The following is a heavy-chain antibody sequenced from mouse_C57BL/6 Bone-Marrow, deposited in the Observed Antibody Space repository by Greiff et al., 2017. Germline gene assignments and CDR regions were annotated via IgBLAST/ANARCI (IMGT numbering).Heavy chain of an antibody. J-gene: IGHJ4*01. Sequence: EVKLQESGAELVRPGASVKLSCTASGFNIKDDYMHWVKQRPEQGLEWIGWIDPENGDTEYASKFQGKATITADTSSNTAYLQLSSLTSEDTAVYYCTTGDYVLYYAMDYWGQGTSVTVSS. CDR2: IDPENGDT. V-gene: IGHV14-4*01. CDR1: GFNIKDDY. D-gene: IGHD2-4*01. CDR3: TTGDYVLYYAMDY.